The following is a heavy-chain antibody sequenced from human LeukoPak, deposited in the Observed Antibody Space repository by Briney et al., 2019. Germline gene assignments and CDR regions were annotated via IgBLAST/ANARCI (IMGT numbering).Heavy chain of an antibody. CDR2: IWYDGSNK. J-gene: IGHJ6*02. Sequence: QSGGSLRLSCAASGFTFSSYGMHWVRQAPGKGLEWVAVIWYDGSNKYYADSVKGRFTISRDNSKNTLYLQMNSLRAEDTAVYYCASNEMATIYYYYGMDVWGQGTTVTVSS. CDR3: ASNEMATIYYYYGMDV. V-gene: IGHV3-33*01. CDR1: GFTFSSYG. D-gene: IGHD5-24*01.